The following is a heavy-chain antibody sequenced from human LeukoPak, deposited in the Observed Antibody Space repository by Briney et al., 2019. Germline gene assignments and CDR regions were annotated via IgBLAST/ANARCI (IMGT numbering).Heavy chain of an antibody. CDR2: IRYNGNT. V-gene: IGHV4-59*01. Sequence: PSETLSLTCTVSGGSIIGYWWSWIPQPPGKGLEWIGNIRYNGNTYSNPSLKSRVTISVDTSKNQFSLNLSSVSSADTAMYDCARYAALSGPNWPDAWGAGTLVAVTS. CDR1: GGSIIGYW. D-gene: IGHD2-8*01. CDR3: ARYAALSGPNWPDA. J-gene: IGHJ5*02.